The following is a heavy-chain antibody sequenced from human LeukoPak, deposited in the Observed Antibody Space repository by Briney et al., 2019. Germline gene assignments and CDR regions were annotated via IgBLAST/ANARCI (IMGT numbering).Heavy chain of an antibody. D-gene: IGHD6-19*01. Sequence: GGSLRLSCAASGFTFSTCAMTWVRQAPGKALEWVSGISASGGRTYYADSVRGRFTISRDHSKNTLYLQMNSLRAEDTAVYYCAKSVKSGYTSGDFDYWGQGTLVTVSS. J-gene: IGHJ4*02. CDR2: ISASGGRT. CDR3: AKSVKSGYTSGDFDY. CDR1: GFTFSTCA. V-gene: IGHV3-23*01.